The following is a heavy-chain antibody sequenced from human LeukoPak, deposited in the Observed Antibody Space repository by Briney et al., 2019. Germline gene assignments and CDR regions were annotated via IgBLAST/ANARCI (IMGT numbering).Heavy chain of an antibody. V-gene: IGHV3-74*01. CDR3: ARRVQGMAPYYFDY. D-gene: IGHD5-24*01. CDR2: INSDGGST. CDR1: GFTFSSYW. J-gene: IGHJ4*02. Sequence: GGSLRLSCTASGFTFSSYWMHWVRQAPGKGLVWISRINSDGGSTSYADSVKGRFTISRDNAKNTLYLQMNSLRAEDTAVYYCARRVQGMAPYYFDYWGQGTLVTVSS.